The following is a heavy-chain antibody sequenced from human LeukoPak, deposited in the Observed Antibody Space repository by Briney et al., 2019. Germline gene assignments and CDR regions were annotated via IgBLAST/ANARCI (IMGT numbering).Heavy chain of an antibody. J-gene: IGHJ4*02. CDR1: GGSFSGYY. Sequence: SETLSLTXAVYGGSFSGYYWSWIRQPPGKGLEWIGEINHSGSTNYNPSLKSRVTISVDTSKNQFSLKLSSVTAADTAVYYCARGFSWYYDSSGYQFDYWGQGTLVTVSS. CDR2: INHSGST. D-gene: IGHD3-22*01. V-gene: IGHV4-34*01. CDR3: ARGFSWYYDSSGYQFDY.